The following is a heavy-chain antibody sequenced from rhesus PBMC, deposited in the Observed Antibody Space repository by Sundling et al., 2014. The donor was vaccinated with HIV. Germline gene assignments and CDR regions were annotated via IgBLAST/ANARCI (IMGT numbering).Heavy chain of an antibody. CDR1: GFTFSHYG. Sequence: EVQLVETGGGLVQPGGSLKLSCAASGFTFSHYGMSWVRQAPGKGLEWVSAINIDGGSTYYADSVKGRFTISRDNSKNTLSLQMNNLKAEDTAVYYCAKSLGYCSSGVCYAASGLDSWGQGVVVTVSS. CDR2: INIDGGST. D-gene: IGHD2-8*01. J-gene: IGHJ6*01. V-gene: IGHV3S42*01. CDR3: AKSLGYCSSGVCYAASGLDS.